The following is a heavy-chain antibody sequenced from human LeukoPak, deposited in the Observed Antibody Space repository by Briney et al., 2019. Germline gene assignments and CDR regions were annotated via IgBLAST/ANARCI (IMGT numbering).Heavy chain of an antibody. CDR1: GFTFSTYW. CDR3: ARDQGQWPHYFDY. Sequence: GGSLRLSCAASGFTFSTYWMSWVRQAPGKGLEWVAKINQDESDKYYVDSVKGRFTISRDNAKNSLYLQMNSLRAEDTAVYYCARDQGQWPHYFDYWGQGALVTVSS. J-gene: IGHJ4*02. V-gene: IGHV3-7*01. CDR2: INQDESDK. D-gene: IGHD2-8*01.